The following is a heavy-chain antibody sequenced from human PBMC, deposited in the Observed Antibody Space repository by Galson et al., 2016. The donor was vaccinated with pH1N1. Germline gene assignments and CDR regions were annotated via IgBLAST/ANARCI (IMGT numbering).Heavy chain of an antibody. J-gene: IGHJ5*02. V-gene: IGHV3-53*01. CDR2: IYPRGTT. CDR3: AFDTVPNGADH. CDR1: EFLVTDRF. D-gene: IGHD4-17*01. Sequence: SLRLSCAASEFLVTDRFMSWVRQAPGKPPESVSTIYPRGTTYYADFAEGRFTISRDTSKNMLFLHMHALRAEYTALYSCAFDTVPNGADHWGQGTLVTVSS.